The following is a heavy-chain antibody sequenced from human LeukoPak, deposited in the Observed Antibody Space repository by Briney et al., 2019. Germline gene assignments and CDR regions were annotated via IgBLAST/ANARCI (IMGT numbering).Heavy chain of an antibody. CDR3: ARSHLSDYGDYKVYYGMDV. V-gene: IGHV4-39*01. CDR2: IYYTDNT. Sequence: SETLSLTCSVSGGSVSSSSYCWAWIRQPPGKGLEWIGSIYYTDNTHYNPSLKNRVTISVDTSKNQFSLRLSSMTAADTAVYFCARSHLSDYGDYKVYYGMDVWGQGTRSPSP. J-gene: IGHJ6*02. D-gene: IGHD4-17*01. CDR1: GGSVSSSSYC.